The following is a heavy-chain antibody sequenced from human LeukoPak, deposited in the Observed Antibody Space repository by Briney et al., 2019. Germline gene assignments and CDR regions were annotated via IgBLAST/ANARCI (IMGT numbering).Heavy chain of an antibody. V-gene: IGHV1-18*01. Sequence: GASVKVSCKASGGTFSSYTISWVRQAPGQGLEWMGWISAYNGNTNYAQKLQGRVTMTTDTSTSTAYMELRSLRSDDTAVYYCASSLVDTEYYFDYWGQGTLVTVSS. J-gene: IGHJ4*02. CDR2: ISAYNGNT. CDR3: ASSLVDTEYYFDY. D-gene: IGHD5-18*01. CDR1: GGTFSSYT.